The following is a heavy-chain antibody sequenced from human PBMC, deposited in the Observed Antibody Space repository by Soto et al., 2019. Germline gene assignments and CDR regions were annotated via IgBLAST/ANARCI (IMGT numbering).Heavy chain of an antibody. J-gene: IGHJ4*02. CDR1: GFTFSSYG. V-gene: IGHV3-33*01. CDR2: IWYDGSNK. Sequence: QVQLVESGGGVVQPGRSLRLSCAASGFTFSSYGMHWVRQAPGKGLEWVAVIWYDGSNKYYADSVKGRFTISRDNSKNTLYLQMNSLRAEDTAVYYCARDHDSSGYYLYYFDYWGQGTLVTVSS. CDR3: ARDHDSSGYYLYYFDY. D-gene: IGHD3-22*01.